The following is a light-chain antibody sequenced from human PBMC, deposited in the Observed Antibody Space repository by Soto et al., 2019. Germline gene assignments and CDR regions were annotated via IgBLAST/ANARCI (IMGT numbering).Light chain of an antibody. J-gene: IGKJ4*01. CDR3: QQYDSFSLT. Sequence: DIQMTQSPSTLSASVGDRVTVTYRASQSISSWLAWYQQKPGKAPKLLIYKASSLESGVPSRFSGSGSGTEFTLTSSSLPPDDFATYYCQQYDSFSLTFGGGTKVESK. CDR2: KAS. CDR1: QSISSW. V-gene: IGKV1-5*03.